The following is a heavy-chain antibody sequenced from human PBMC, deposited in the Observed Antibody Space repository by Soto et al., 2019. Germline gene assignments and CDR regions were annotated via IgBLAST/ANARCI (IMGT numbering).Heavy chain of an antibody. Sequence: QVQLVQSGAEVKKPGSSVKVSCKASGGTFSSYAISWVRQAPGQGLEWMGGIIPISGTANYAQKFQGRVTITADESTSTAYMKLRSLRSEDTAVYYCARSQGSSTSLEIYYYYYYGMDVWGQGTTVTVPS. CDR1: GGTFSSYA. CDR2: IIPISGTA. V-gene: IGHV1-69*01. D-gene: IGHD2-2*01. CDR3: ARSQGSSTSLEIYYYYYYGMDV. J-gene: IGHJ6*01.